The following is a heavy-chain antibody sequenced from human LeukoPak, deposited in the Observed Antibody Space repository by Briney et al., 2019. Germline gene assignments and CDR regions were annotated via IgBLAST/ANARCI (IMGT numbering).Heavy chain of an antibody. D-gene: IGHD5-12*01. CDR3: ARAGYSGYDLGY. CDR1: GGTFSSYA. CDR2: IIPILGIA. Sequence: SVKVSCKASGGTFSSYAISWVRQAPGQGLEWMGRIIPILGIANYAQKFQGRVTITAGKSTSTAYMELSSLRSEDTAVYYCARAGYSGYDLGYWGQGTLVTVSS. V-gene: IGHV1-69*04. J-gene: IGHJ4*02.